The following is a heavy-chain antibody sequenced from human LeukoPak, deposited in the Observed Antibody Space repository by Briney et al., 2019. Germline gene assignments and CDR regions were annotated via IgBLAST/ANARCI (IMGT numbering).Heavy chain of an antibody. CDR3: AKAVELLNWFDP. V-gene: IGHV3-23*01. J-gene: IGHJ5*02. CDR2: ISATGDST. Sequence: PGGSLRLSRAASGFTFGGCVMSWVRQAPGKGLEWVSVISATGDSTYYADSVKGRFTISRDNSKNTLFLQMNSLRAEDTAVYYCAKAVELLNWFDPWGQGTLVTVSS. CDR1: GFTFGGCV. D-gene: IGHD1-26*01.